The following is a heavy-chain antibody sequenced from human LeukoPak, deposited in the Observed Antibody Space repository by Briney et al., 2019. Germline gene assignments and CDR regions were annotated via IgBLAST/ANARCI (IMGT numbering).Heavy chain of an antibody. V-gene: IGHV4-39*07. J-gene: IGHJ3*02. Sequence: PSETLSLTCTVSGGSISSSSFYWGWIRQPPGKGLEWIGSIYYSGTTYYNPSLKSRVTISVDTSKNQFSLKLSSVTAADTAVYYCARVFPLGYDSYDAFDIWGQGTMVTVSS. CDR2: IYYSGTT. CDR3: ARVFPLGYDSYDAFDI. CDR1: GGSISSSSFY. D-gene: IGHD3-22*01.